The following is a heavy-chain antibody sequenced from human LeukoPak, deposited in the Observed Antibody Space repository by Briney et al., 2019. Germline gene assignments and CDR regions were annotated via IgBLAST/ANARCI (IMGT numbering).Heavy chain of an antibody. CDR3: ARIPGYSYGYLYYYYMDV. CDR1: GYSFTSYW. CDR2: IYPGDSDT. V-gene: IGHV5-51*01. D-gene: IGHD5-18*01. J-gene: IGHJ6*03. Sequence: GESLKISCKGSGYSFTSYWIGWVRQMPGKGLEWMEIIYPGDSDTRYSPSFQGQVTISADKSISTAYLQRRSLKASDTAMYYCARIPGYSYGYLYYYYMDVWGKGTTVTVSS.